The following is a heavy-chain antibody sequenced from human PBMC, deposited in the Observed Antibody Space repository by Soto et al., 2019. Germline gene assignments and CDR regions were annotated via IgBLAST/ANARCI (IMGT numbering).Heavy chain of an antibody. D-gene: IGHD2-2*01. Sequence: TSETLSLPCTFSGGSISSYYWSWIRQPPGKGLEWIGYIYYSGSTNYNPSPKSRVPISVDTSKNQFSLKLSSVTAADTAGYYCARLEGDIVVVPAATPYYMDVWGKGTTVTVPS. V-gene: IGHV4-59*01. CDR1: GGSISSYY. CDR3: ARLEGDIVVVPAATPYYMDV. J-gene: IGHJ6*03. CDR2: IYYSGST.